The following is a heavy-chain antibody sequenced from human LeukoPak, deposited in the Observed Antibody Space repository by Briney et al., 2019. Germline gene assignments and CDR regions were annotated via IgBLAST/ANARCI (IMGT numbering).Heavy chain of an antibody. D-gene: IGHD3-10*01. J-gene: IGHJ5*02. CDR3: ARDLFASYYGSGSYIRGTRPNWSHP. Sequence: ASVKVSCKASGYTFTSYGISWVRQAPGQGLEWMGWISAYNGNTNYAQKLQGRVTMTTDTSTSTAYMELRSLRSDDTAVYYCARDLFASYYGSGSYIRGTRPNWSHPWGQGTLVTVSS. V-gene: IGHV1-18*01. CDR1: GYTFTSYG. CDR2: ISAYNGNT.